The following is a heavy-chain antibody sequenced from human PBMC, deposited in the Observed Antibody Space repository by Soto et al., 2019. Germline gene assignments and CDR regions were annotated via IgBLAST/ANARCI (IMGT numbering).Heavy chain of an antibody. V-gene: IGHV3-48*01. J-gene: IGHJ4*02. Sequence: EVQLVESGGGLVQPGGSLRLSCAASGFTFSSYSMNWVRQAPGKGLEWVSYISSSSSTIYYADSVKGRITIPRDNAKNSLYLQMNSLRAEDTAVCYCARDLNYGLFDYWGQGTLVTVSS. CDR2: ISSSSSTI. CDR1: GFTFSSYS. CDR3: ARDLNYGLFDY. D-gene: IGHD4-17*01.